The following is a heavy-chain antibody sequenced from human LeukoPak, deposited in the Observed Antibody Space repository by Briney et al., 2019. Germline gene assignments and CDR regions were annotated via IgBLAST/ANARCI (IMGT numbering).Heavy chain of an antibody. CDR2: MNPNSGNT. V-gene: IGHV1-8*01. J-gene: IGHJ4*02. Sequence: GASVKLSCKGAAYTVTSYDINVVRQATGQGLEWMGWMNPNSGNTGYAQKFQGRVTMTRNTSISTAYMELSSLRSEDTAVYYCARGQANGEGDYWGQGTLVTVSS. CDR1: AYTVTSYD. D-gene: IGHD4-17*01. CDR3: ARGQANGEGDY.